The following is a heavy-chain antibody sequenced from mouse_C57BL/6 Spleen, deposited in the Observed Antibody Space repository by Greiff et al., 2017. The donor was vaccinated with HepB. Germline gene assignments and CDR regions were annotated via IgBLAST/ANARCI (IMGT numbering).Heavy chain of an antibody. CDR2: IRLKSDNYAT. D-gene: IGHD2-4*01. CDR3: TGLRGLRP. J-gene: IGHJ3*01. Sequence: EVKVVESGGGLVQPGGSMKLSCVASGFTFSNYWMNWVRQSPEKGLEWVAQIRLKSDNYATHYAESVKGRFTISRDDSKSSVYLQMNNLRAEDTGIYYCTGLRGLRPWGQGTLVTVSA. V-gene: IGHV6-3*01. CDR1: GFTFSNYW.